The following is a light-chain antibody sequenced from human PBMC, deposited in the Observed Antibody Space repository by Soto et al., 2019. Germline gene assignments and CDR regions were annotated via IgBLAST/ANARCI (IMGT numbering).Light chain of an antibody. CDR3: QQYGSAPQIT. CDR1: QSVSSRY. Sequence: EIVLTQSPGTLSLSPGERATLSCRASQSVSSRYLAWYQQKAGQAPRLLIYGASSRATGVLVRFSGSGSGTEFTLIISRLEAEDVAVYYCQQYGSAPQITFGGGTKVEFK. J-gene: IGKJ4*01. CDR2: GAS. V-gene: IGKV3-20*01.